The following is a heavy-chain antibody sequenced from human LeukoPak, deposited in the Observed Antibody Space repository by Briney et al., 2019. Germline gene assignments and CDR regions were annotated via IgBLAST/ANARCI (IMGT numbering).Heavy chain of an antibody. D-gene: IGHD3-16*01. Sequence: PSETLSLTCTVSGGSISSSSYYWGWIRQPPGKGLEWIGSIYYSGSTYYNPSLKSRVTISVDTSKNQFSLKLSSVTAADTAVYYCARHGGGGNWFDPWGQGTLVTVSS. CDR1: GGSISSSSYY. CDR3: ARHGGGGNWFDP. V-gene: IGHV4-39*01. J-gene: IGHJ5*02. CDR2: IYYSGST.